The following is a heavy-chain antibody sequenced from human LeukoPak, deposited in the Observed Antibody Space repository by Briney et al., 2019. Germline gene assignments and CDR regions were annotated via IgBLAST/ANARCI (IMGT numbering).Heavy chain of an antibody. V-gene: IGHV3-21*03. Sequence: GGSLRLSCAASGFSFSTYSMNWVRQAPGKGLEWVSSINSDGIWIYYADSVKGRFTISRDNARNSLYLQMNSLRVEDTAVYYCAELGITMIGGVWGKGTTVTISS. J-gene: IGHJ6*04. CDR2: INSDGIWI. CDR3: AELGITMIGGV. D-gene: IGHD3-10*02. CDR1: GFSFSTYS.